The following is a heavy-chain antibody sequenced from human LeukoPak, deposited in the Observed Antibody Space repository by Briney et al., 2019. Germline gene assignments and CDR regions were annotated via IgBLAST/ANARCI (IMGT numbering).Heavy chain of an antibody. CDR2: ISAYNGYT. CDR1: GGTFSSYG. CDR3: ARFEGSGWYFYYGMDV. Sequence: GASVKVSCKASGGTFSSYGISWVRQAPGQGLEWMGWISAYNGYTNYAQKLQGRVTMTTDTSTSTAYMKLRSLRSDDTAVYYCARFEGSGWYFYYGMDVWGQGTTVTVSS. J-gene: IGHJ6*02. D-gene: IGHD6-19*01. V-gene: IGHV1-18*01.